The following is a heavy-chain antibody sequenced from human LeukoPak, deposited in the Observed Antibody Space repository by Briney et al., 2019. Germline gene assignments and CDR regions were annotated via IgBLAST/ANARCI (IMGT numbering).Heavy chain of an antibody. CDR3: ARVGIVGATTMSVSGAFDI. D-gene: IGHD1-26*01. Sequence: GASVKVSCKASGYTFTGYYMHWVRQAPGQGLEWMGWINPNSGGTNYAQKFQGRVTMTRDTSISTAYMELSRLRSDDTAVYYCARVGIVGATTMSVSGAFDIWGQGTMVTVSS. V-gene: IGHV1-2*02. J-gene: IGHJ3*02. CDR1: GYTFTGYY. CDR2: INPNSGGT.